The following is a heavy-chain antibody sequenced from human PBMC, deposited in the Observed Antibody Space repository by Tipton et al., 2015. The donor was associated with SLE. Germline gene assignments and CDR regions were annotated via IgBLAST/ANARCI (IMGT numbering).Heavy chain of an antibody. D-gene: IGHD6-19*01. V-gene: IGHV3-33*01. CDR3: ARSSGWYSGYLDL. J-gene: IGHJ2*01. CDR1: GFSFSYFG. Sequence: SLRLSCATSGFSFSYFGMHWVRRAPGKGLEWVAIIWNNGRNEYYIDSVKGRFTISRDNSRNTLYLQMNSLRAEDTAVYYCARSSGWYSGYLDLWGRGSLVSVSS. CDR2: IWNNGRNE.